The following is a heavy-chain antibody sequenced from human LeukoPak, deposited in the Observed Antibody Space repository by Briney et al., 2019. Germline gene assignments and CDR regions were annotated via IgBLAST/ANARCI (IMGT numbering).Heavy chain of an antibody. J-gene: IGHJ4*02. CDR2: INPNSGGT. D-gene: IGHD3-22*01. Sequence: ASVKVSCKASGYTFTGYYMHWVRQAPGQGLEWMGRINPNSGGTNYAQKFQGRVTMTRDTSISTAYMELSRLRSDDTAGYYCSRLDGGYYFDSSGYYHGLFDYGGQGTLVTVSS. V-gene: IGHV1-2*06. CDR3: SRLDGGYYFDSSGYYHGLFDY. CDR1: GYTFTGYY.